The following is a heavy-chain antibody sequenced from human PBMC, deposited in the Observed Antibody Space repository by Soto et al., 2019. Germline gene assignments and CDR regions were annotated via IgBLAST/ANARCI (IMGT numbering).Heavy chain of an antibody. Sequence: SETLSLTCTVSGGSISSSSYYWGWIRQPPGKGLEWIGSIYYSGSTYYNPSLKSRVTISVDTSKNQFSLKLSSVTAADTAVYYCASLYSNFYYYYYGMDVWGQGTTVTVS. CDR2: IYYSGST. CDR1: GGSISSSSYY. D-gene: IGHD4-4*01. J-gene: IGHJ6*02. V-gene: IGHV4-39*01. CDR3: ASLYSNFYYYYYGMDV.